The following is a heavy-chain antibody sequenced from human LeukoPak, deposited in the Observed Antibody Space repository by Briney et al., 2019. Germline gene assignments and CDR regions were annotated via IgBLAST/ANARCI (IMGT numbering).Heavy chain of an antibody. CDR2: IKSDGST. J-gene: IGHJ4*02. D-gene: IGHD3-3*01. V-gene: IGHV3-74*01. CDR1: GFTFSSYW. Sequence: PGGSLRLSCAASGFTFSSYWMHWVRQIPGKGLVWVSRIKSDGSTIYADSVKGRFTISRDNAKNSLYLQMNSLRAEDTAVYYCARGDTIFGVVTTEQNFDYWGQGTLVTVSS. CDR3: ARGDTIFGVVTTEQNFDY.